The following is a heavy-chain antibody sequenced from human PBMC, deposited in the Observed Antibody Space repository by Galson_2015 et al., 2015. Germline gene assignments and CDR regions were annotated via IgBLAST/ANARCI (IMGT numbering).Heavy chain of an antibody. CDR2: IYYSGST. CDR1: GGSISSSY. V-gene: IGHV4-59*01. J-gene: IGHJ6*03. CDR3: ARGGTIVGATTSHYYYYMDV. D-gene: IGHD1-26*01. Sequence: SETLSLTCTVSGGSISSSYWSWIRQPPGKGPEWIGYIYYSGSTNYNPSLKSRVTISVDTSKNQFSLKLSSVTAADTAVYYCARGGTIVGATTSHYYYYMDVWGKGTTVTVSS.